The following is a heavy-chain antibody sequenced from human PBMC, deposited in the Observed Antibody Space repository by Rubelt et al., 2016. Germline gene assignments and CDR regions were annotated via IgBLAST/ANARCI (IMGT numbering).Heavy chain of an antibody. CDR3: ARLDGGSPVGDY. CDR1: GYSFTSYW. D-gene: IGHD2-15*01. J-gene: IGHJ4*02. Sequence: EVQLVQSGAEVKKPGESLRISCKGSGYSFTSYWISWVRQMPGQGLEWMGKIDPSDSYTNYSPFFQGHVTISADKSITTAYLQWRSLKASDTAMYYCARLDGGSPVGDYWGQGTLVTVSS. CDR2: IDPSDSYT. V-gene: IGHV5-10-1*01.